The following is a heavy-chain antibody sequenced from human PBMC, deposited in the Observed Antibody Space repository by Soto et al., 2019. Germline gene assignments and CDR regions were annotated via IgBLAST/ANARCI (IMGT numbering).Heavy chain of an antibody. CDR3: ARAVDAAMDPLDY. CDR1: GFDFRKYA. D-gene: IGHD5-18*01. Sequence: GGSLRLSCGASGFDFRKYAMHWVRQPQGPGPGWVAIRSDDGDIQYYADSLKGRFTISRDNSKSKLYLQMTTLRREDAAVYFCARAVDAAMDPLDYWGQGTLVTVSS. V-gene: IGHV3-30-3*01. J-gene: IGHJ4*02. CDR2: RSDDGDIQ.